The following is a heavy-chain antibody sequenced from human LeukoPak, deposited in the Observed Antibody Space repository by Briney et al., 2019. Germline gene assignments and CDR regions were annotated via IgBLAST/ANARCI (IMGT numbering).Heavy chain of an antibody. J-gene: IGHJ4*02. CDR1: GYTFTGYY. D-gene: IGHD1-26*01. CDR3: ARELGATSEDY. V-gene: IGHV1-2*02. Sequence: ASVKVSCKASGYTFTGYYMHWVRQAPGQGLEWMGWINPNSGGTNYAQKFQGRVTMTRNTSISTAYMELSSLRSEDTAVYYCARELGATSEDYWGQGTLVTVSS. CDR2: INPNSGGT.